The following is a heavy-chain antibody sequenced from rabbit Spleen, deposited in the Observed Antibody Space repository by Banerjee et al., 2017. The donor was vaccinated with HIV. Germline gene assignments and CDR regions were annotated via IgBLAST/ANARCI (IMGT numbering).Heavy chain of an antibody. Sequence: QSLEESGGDLVKPGASLTLTCTASGVSFSISSYMCWVRQAPGKGLEWIACIDSGGSGFTYFATRAKGRFTISKTSSTTVTLQMTRLTAADTATYFCARDTSSSFSSYGMDLWGQGTLVTVS. J-gene: IGHJ6*01. CDR1: GVSFSISSY. V-gene: IGHV1S40*01. D-gene: IGHD1-1*01. CDR3: ARDTSSSFSSYGMDL. CDR2: IDSGGSGFT.